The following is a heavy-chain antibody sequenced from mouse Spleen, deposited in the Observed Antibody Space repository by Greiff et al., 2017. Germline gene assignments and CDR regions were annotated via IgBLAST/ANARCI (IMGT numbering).Heavy chain of an antibody. V-gene: IGHV1-54*01. Sequence: QVQLKESGAELVRPGTSVKVSCKASGYAFTNYLIEWVKQRPGQGLEWIGVINPGSGGTNYNEKFKGKATLTADKSSSTAYMQLSSLTSDDSAVYFCARFYGSSYGWFAYWGQGTLVTVSA. CDR3: ARFYGSSYGWFAY. J-gene: IGHJ3*01. CDR1: GYAFTNYL. D-gene: IGHD1-1*01. CDR2: INPGSGGT.